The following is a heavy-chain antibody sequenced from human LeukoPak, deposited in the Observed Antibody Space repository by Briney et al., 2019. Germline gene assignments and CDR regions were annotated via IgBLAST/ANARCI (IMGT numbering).Heavy chain of an antibody. CDR1: GFTFSSYW. J-gene: IGHJ4*02. D-gene: IGHD3-10*01. CDR2: ISTDASST. Sequence: GGSLRLSCAASGFTFSSYWMHWVRQAPGKGLVWVSRISTDASSTTYADSVKGRFTISRDNSKNTLYLQMNSLRAEDTAVYYCAKDYNRAYYYGSGFDYWGQGTLVTVSS. CDR3: AKDYNRAYYYGSGFDY. V-gene: IGHV3-74*01.